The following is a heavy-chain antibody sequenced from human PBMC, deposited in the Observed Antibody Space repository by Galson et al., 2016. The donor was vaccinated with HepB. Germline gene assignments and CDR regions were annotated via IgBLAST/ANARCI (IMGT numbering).Heavy chain of an antibody. CDR1: GYTFSKYW. CDR3: ARRGAEAADGNYNHGMDV. CDR2: IYPSASNA. D-gene: IGHD3-16*01. V-gene: IGHV5-51*01. J-gene: IGHJ6*02. Sequence: QSGAEVKKSGESLKISCQGSGYTFSKYWVVWVRQMPGKGLEWMGIIYPSASNARYSPSFQGQVTISADKSTSTTYVQWRSLKTSDTATYYCARRGAEAADGNYNHGMDVWGQGTTVTVSS.